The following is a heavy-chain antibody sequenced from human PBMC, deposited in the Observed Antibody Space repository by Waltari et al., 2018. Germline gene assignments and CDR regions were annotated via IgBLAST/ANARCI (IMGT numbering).Heavy chain of an antibody. CDR3: TKEEVGGGSYRASPLTG. J-gene: IGHJ4*02. D-gene: IGHD3-16*02. Sequence: EVQLVESGGGLGQPAGSLNRPCTNSGFIVEDSSSPWVRQRPGKGLEWVAGIPWNIGNIGYADSVKGRFSISRDNGRSAVYLQLNSLRLEDTALYYCTKEEVGGGSYRASPLTGWGQGTLVSVSS. V-gene: IGHV3-9*01. CDR2: IPWNIGNI. CDR1: GFIVEDSS.